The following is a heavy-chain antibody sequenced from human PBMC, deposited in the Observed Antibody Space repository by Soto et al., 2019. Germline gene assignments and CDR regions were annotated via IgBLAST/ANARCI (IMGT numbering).Heavy chain of an antibody. D-gene: IGHD1-26*01. CDR1: GFTVSSAW. V-gene: IGHV3-15*01. CDR3: VPEYSGSFPY. Sequence: PGGSLRLSCAASGFTVSSAWMNWVRHVPGKGLEWVALIKSISDGGTTDHSAPVKGRFTISRDDSQNTLLLQMNSLKTEDTAVYYCVPEYSGSFPYWGQGTLVTVSS. J-gene: IGHJ4*02. CDR2: IKSISDGGTT.